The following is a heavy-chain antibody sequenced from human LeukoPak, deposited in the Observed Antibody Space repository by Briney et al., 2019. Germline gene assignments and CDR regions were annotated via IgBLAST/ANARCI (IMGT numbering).Heavy chain of an antibody. J-gene: IGHJ4*02. CDR1: GGTFSSYA. CDR3: ARGTTVTTGGHFDY. Sequence: SVKVSCKASGGTFSSYAISWVRQAPGQGLEWMGGIIPIFGTANYAQKFQGRVTITADESTSTAYMELSSLRSEDTAVYYCARGTTVTTGGHFDYWGQGTLVTVSS. D-gene: IGHD4-17*01. V-gene: IGHV1-69*13. CDR2: IIPIFGTA.